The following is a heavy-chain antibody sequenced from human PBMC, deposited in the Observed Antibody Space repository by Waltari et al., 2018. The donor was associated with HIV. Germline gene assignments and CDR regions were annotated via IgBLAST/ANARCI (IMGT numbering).Heavy chain of an antibody. CDR2: INPDNGGT. J-gene: IGHJ4*02. D-gene: IGHD2-15*01. V-gene: IGHV1-2*02. CDR1: GYTFTGYY. Sequence: QVQLVQSGAEVKKPGASVKISCKASGYTFTGYYMHWLRQAPGQGLEWMGWINPDNGGTKYAQKFQGRVTMTRETSISTAYMELSRLRSDDTAVYYCARDICNGGSCYSYYFDYWGQGTLVTVSS. CDR3: ARDICNGGSCYSYYFDY.